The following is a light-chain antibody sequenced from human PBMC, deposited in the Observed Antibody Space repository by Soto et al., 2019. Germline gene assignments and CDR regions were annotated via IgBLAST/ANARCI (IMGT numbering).Light chain of an antibody. CDR3: QQYYSTPFT. Sequence: EIVMTQSPATLSVSPGERATLSCRASQSVSSSLAWYQQKPGQAPRLLFYGASTRATGVPARFSGSGSGTEFTLTISSLQSEDLAVYYCQQYYSTPFTFGPGTKVDIK. V-gene: IGKV3-15*01. J-gene: IGKJ3*01. CDR2: GAS. CDR1: QSVSSS.